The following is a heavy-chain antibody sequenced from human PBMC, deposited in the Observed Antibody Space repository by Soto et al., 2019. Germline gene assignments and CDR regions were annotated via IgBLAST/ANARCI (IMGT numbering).Heavy chain of an antibody. Sequence: SGTLSLTCSVSGGSIASGNFYWSWIRQHPGKGLEWIGYIYYSGSTYYNPSLRGRVTISVDTSKNQFSLKLSSVTAADTAVYYCASPGPRGGMDVWGQGTTVTVSS. CDR1: GGSIASGNFY. CDR2: IYYSGST. CDR3: ASPGPRGGMDV. V-gene: IGHV4-31*03. J-gene: IGHJ6*02.